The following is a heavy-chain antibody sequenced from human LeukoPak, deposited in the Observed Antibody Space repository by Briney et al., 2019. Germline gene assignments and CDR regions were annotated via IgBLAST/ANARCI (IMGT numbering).Heavy chain of an antibody. Sequence: GGSLRLSCTASGFTFGDYPMNWVRQAPGKGLEWVGLIRSKAYGATTEYAASVKGRFTISRDDSEGIAYLQMNSLKAEDTAVYYCSRVLINHGSLTWYDPWGQGSLVTVSS. CDR1: GFTFGDYP. D-gene: IGHD1-14*01. CDR2: IRSKAYGATT. J-gene: IGHJ5*02. CDR3: SRVLINHGSLTWYDP. V-gene: IGHV3-49*04.